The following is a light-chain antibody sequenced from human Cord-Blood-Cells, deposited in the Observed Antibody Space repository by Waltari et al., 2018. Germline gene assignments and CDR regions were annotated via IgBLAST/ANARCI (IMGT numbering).Light chain of an antibody. V-gene: IGKV4-1*01. CDR3: QQYYSTPRT. CDR2: WAS. Sequence: DIVMTQSPDSLAVSLGERATLNCKSSQSVLYSSNNKNYLAWYHQKPGQPPKLLIYWASTRESGVPDRFSGSGSGTDFTLTISSLQAEDVAVYYCQQYYSTPRTFGQGTKVEIK. CDR1: QSVLYSSNNKNY. J-gene: IGKJ1*01.